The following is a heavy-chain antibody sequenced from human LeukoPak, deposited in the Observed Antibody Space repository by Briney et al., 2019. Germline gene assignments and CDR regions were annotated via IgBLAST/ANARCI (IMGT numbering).Heavy chain of an antibody. CDR1: GGSFSGYY. J-gene: IGHJ5*02. D-gene: IGHD3-10*01. CDR3: ARVKRYYYGSGGIGWFDP. Sequence: PSETPSLTCAVYGGSFSGYYWSWIRQPPGKGLEWIGEINHSGSTNYNPSLKSRVTISVDTSKNQFSLKLSSVTAADTAVYYCARVKRYYYGSGGIGWFDPWGQGTLVTVSS. CDR2: INHSGST. V-gene: IGHV4-34*01.